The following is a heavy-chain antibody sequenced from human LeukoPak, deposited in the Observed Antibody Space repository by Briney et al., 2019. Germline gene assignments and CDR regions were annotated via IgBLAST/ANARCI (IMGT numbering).Heavy chain of an antibody. D-gene: IGHD6-19*01. J-gene: IGHJ4*02. Sequence: GGSLRLSCAASGLTFSSYSMKWVRQAPGKGLEWVSSISRSTIYIYYADSVKGRFTISRDNSKNTLYLQMNSLRAEDTAVYYCAKEGGVAVAYFDYWGQGTLVTVSS. V-gene: IGHV3-21*04. CDR2: ISRSTIYI. CDR3: AKEGGVAVAYFDY. CDR1: GLTFSSYS.